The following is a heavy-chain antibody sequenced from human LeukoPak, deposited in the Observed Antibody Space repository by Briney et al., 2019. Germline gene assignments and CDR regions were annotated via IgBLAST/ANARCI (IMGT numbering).Heavy chain of an antibody. CDR3: ARVKARDGYKRYPDY. CDR2: ISYDGSNK. Sequence: GSLRLSCAASGFTFSSYAMHWVRQAPGKGLEWVAVISYDGSNKYYADSVEGRFTISRDNSKNTLYLQMNSLRAEDTAVYYCARVKARDGYKRYPDYWGQGTLVTVSS. D-gene: IGHD5-24*01. V-gene: IGHV3-30-3*01. J-gene: IGHJ4*02. CDR1: GFTFSSYA.